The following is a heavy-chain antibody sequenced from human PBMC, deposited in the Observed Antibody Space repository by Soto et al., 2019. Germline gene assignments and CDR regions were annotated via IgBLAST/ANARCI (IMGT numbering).Heavy chain of an antibody. CDR3: ARFSTLGTDYGVDV. V-gene: IGHV4-30-4*01. D-gene: IGHD5-18*01. CDR1: SGSISSSDYS. Sequence: QVQLQESGPGLVKPSQTLSLTCSVSSGSISSSDYSWSLIRQPPGQGLEWIGYINYSGRTYYKPSLKSPVSISLDTSKNQFSLRLTSVTAADTAVYFCARFSTLGTDYGVDVGGQGTTVTVSS. CDR2: INYSGRT. J-gene: IGHJ6*02.